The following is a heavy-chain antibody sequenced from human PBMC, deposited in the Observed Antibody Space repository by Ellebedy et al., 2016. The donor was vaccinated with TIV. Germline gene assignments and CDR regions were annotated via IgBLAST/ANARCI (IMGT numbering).Heavy chain of an antibody. Sequence: SETLSLTXTVSGGSISSGGYYWSWIRQHPGKGLEWIGYIYYSGSTYYNPSLKSRVTISVDTSKNQFSLKLSSVTAADTAVYYCAGATVVLKPDYWGQGTLVTVSS. D-gene: IGHD4-23*01. CDR3: AGATVVLKPDY. CDR2: IYYSGST. V-gene: IGHV4-31*03. J-gene: IGHJ4*02. CDR1: GGSISSGGYY.